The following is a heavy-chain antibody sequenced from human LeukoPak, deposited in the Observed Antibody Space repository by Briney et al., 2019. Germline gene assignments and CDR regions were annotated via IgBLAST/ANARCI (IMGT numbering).Heavy chain of an antibody. Sequence: GSLRLSCAASGFTFSSYGMHWVRQAPGKGLEWVAVIWYDGSNKYYADSEKGRFTISRDNSKNTLYLQMNSLKAEDTAVYYCARDRAAAGMYYYYGMDVWGKGTTVTVSS. V-gene: IGHV3-33*01. CDR2: IWYDGSNK. J-gene: IGHJ6*04. CDR3: ARDRAAAGMYYYYGMDV. CDR1: GFTFSSYG. D-gene: IGHD6-13*01.